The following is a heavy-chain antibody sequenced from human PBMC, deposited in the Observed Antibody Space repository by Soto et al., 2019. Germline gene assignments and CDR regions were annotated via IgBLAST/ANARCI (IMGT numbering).Heavy chain of an antibody. CDR3: ARGHRGPWYLDL. Sequence: QVQLVQSGAEVKKPGSSVKVSCKASGGTFSSYAISWVRQAPGQGLEWMGGIIPIFGTANYAQKFQGRVAITRDTSASTAYMELSSLTSEDTAMYYCARGHRGPWYLDLWGRGTLVTVSS. J-gene: IGHJ2*01. CDR1: GGTFSSYA. V-gene: IGHV1-69*06. CDR2: IIPIFGTA.